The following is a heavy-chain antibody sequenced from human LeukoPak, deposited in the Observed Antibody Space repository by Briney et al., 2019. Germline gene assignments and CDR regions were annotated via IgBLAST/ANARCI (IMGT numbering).Heavy chain of an antibody. Sequence: PGGSLRLSCAASGFTFSSYAMSWVRQAPGKGLEWVSAISGSGGSTYYADSVKGRFTISRDNAKNSLYLQMNSLRAEDTAVYYCARVRSGMDVWGQGTTVTVSS. J-gene: IGHJ6*02. CDR1: GFTFSSYA. V-gene: IGHV3-23*01. CDR3: ARVRSGMDV. CDR2: ISGSGGST.